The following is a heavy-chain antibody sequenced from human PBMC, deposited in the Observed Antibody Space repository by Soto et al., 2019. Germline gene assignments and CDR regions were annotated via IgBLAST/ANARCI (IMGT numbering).Heavy chain of an antibody. J-gene: IGHJ6*03. D-gene: IGHD3-3*01. CDR1: GYTFTGYY. CDR3: ARDLDFWSGYFMDV. Sequence: GASVKVSCKASGYTFTGYYMHWVRQAPGQGLEWMGWINPNSGGTNYAQKFQGWVTMTRDTSISTAYMELSRLRSDDTAVYYCARDLDFWSGYFMDVWAKGTTVTVSS. CDR2: INPNSGGT. V-gene: IGHV1-2*04.